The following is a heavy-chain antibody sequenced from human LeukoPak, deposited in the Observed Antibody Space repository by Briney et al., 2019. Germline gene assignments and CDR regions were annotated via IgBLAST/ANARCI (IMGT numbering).Heavy chain of an antibody. D-gene: IGHD6-13*01. CDR3: ARDLESSSSWYYFDY. V-gene: IGHV3-33*01. J-gene: IGHJ4*02. CDR2: IWYDGSNK. CDR1: GFTFSSYG. Sequence: GRSLRLSCAASGFTFSSYGMPWVRQAPGKGLEWVAVIWYDGSNKYYADSVKGRFTISRDNSKNTLYLQMNSLRAEDTAVYYCARDLESSSSWYYFDYWGQGTLVTVSS.